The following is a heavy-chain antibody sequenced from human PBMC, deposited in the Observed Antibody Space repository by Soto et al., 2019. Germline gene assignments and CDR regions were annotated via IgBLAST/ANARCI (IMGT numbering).Heavy chain of an antibody. J-gene: IGHJ3*02. D-gene: IGHD3-22*01. Sequence: PGGSLRLSCAASGFTFSSYSMNWVRQAPGKGLEWVSSISSSSSYIYYADSVKGRFTISRDNAKNSLYLQMNSLRAEDTAVYYCARDQLGSSGYFDAFDIWGQGTMVTVSS. CDR2: ISSSSSYI. V-gene: IGHV3-21*01. CDR3: ARDQLGSSGYFDAFDI. CDR1: GFTFSSYS.